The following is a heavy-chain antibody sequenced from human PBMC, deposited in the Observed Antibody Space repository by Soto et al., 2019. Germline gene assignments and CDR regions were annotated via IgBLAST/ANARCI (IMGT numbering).Heavy chain of an antibody. CDR2: ISSNGGST. CDR1: GFTFSSYA. CDR3: ARSRADYYMDV. J-gene: IGHJ6*03. V-gene: IGHV3-64*01. Sequence: PGGSLRLSCAASGFTFSSYATHWVRQAPGKGLEYVSAISSNGGSTYYANSVKGRFTISRDNSKNTLYLQMGSLRAEDMAVYYCARSRADYYMDVWGKGTTVTVSS.